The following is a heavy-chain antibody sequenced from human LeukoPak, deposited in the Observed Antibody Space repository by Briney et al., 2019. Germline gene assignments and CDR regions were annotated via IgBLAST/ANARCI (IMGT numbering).Heavy chain of an antibody. CDR3: ARDTRYFDWLLTSYGMDV. CDR2: IYSGGST. D-gene: IGHD3-9*01. V-gene: IGHV3-53*01. Sequence: GGSLRLSCAASGSTVSSNYMSWVRQAPGKGLEWVSVIYSGGSTYYADSVKGRFTISRDNSKNTLYLQMNSLRAEDTAVYYCARDTRYFDWLLTSYGMDVWGQGTTVTVSS. CDR1: GSTVSSNY. J-gene: IGHJ6*02.